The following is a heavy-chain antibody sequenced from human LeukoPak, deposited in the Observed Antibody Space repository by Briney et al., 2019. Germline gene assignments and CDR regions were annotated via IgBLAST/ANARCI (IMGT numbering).Heavy chain of an antibody. V-gene: IGHV4-59*08. D-gene: IGHD5-24*01. J-gene: IGHJ4*02. CDR2: IYYSGST. CDR1: GGSISSYY. CDR3: ARLNDGYNFKELEY. Sequence: PSETLSLTCTVSGGSISSYYWSWIRQPPGKGLEWIGYIYYSGSTNYNPSLKCRVTISVDTSKNQFSLKLSSVTAADTAVYYCARLNDGYNFKELEYWGQGTLVTVSS.